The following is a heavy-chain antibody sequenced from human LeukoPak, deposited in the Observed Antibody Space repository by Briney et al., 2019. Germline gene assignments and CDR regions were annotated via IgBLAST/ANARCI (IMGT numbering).Heavy chain of an antibody. J-gene: IGHJ4*02. V-gene: IGHV3-23*01. Sequence: GGSLRLSCAASGFTVSSYGMTWVRQAPGKGLEWVSAISGSGGSTYYADSVKGRFTISRDNSKNTLYLQMNSLRAEDTAVYYCAKAGIVVVPAAIWVYFNYWGQGTLVTVSS. CDR3: AKAGIVVVPAAIWVYFNY. CDR1: GFTVSSYG. D-gene: IGHD2-2*01. CDR2: ISGSGGST.